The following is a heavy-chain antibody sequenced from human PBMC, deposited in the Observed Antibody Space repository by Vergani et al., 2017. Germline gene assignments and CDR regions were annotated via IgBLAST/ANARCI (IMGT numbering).Heavy chain of an antibody. J-gene: IGHJ4*02. D-gene: IGHD3-16*02. CDR1: GGSFSDYY. CDR2: VNHGRST. CDR3: ASIARAPAGRNPPPDY. V-gene: IGHV4-34*01. Sequence: QVQLQEWGAGLLKTSETLSLTCGVSGGSFSDYYWSWIRQAPGMGLEWSGEVNHGRSTNYNPSLKSRASISVDTSKNQFSLPLTSVTAADSALYFCASIARAPAGRNPPPDYWGQGILVTVSS.